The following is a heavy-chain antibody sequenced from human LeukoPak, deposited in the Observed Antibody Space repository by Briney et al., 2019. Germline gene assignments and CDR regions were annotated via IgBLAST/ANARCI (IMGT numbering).Heavy chain of an antibody. CDR1: GGSISSYY. CDR3: ARTFSESYYYYGMDV. D-gene: IGHD1-26*01. V-gene: IGHV4-59*01. J-gene: IGHJ6*02. CDR2: VYYSGRT. Sequence: PSETLSLTCTVSGGSISSYYRSWIRQPPGKGLEWIGYVYYSGRTNYNPSLKSRVTISVDTSKNQFSLKLSSVTAADTAVYYCARTFSESYYYYGMDVWGQGTTVTVSS.